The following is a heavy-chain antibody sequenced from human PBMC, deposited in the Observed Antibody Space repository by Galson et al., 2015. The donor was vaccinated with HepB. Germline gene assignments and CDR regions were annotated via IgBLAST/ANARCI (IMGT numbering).Heavy chain of an antibody. D-gene: IGHD1-1*01. CDR1: GSTFTSDG. Sequence: SVTVSCKASGSTFTSDGISWVRQAPGQGLEWMGWISSYNGNSNSAQNLQGRFSMTTDTSTNTTYMELRGLGSDDAAVYYCAIDGNYHDMDVGGQGTTVSVSS. V-gene: IGHV1-18*01. CDR3: AIDGNYHDMDV. J-gene: IGHJ6*02. CDR2: ISSYNGNS.